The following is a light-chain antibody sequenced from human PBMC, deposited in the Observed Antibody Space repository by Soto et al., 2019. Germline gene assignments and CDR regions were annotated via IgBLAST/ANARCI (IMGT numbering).Light chain of an antibody. V-gene: IGLV1-51*01. CDR3: GTWDSGLSAVV. CDR1: SSNIGNNY. J-gene: IGLJ2*01. Sequence: QSVLTQPPSVSAAPGQKVTISCSGSSSNIGNNYVSWYQQLPGTAPKLLIYDNNKRPSGIPDRFSGSKSHTSATLGITGLQTGDEADYYCGTWDSGLSAVVFGGGTKVTVL. CDR2: DNN.